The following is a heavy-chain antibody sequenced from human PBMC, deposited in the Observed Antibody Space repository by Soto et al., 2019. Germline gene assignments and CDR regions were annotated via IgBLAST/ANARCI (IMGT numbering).Heavy chain of an antibody. CDR3: ARDRLYDFWSGNYYYGMDV. CDR1: GGSISSGGYY. V-gene: IGHV4-31*03. CDR2: IYYSGST. J-gene: IGHJ6*02. Sequence: QVQLQESGPGLVKPSQTLSLTCTVSGGSISSGGYYWSWIRQHPGKGLEGIGYIYYSGSTYYNPSLKSRVTISVDTSKNQFSLKLSSVTAADTAVYYCARDRLYDFWSGNYYYGMDVWGQGTTVTVSS. D-gene: IGHD3-3*01.